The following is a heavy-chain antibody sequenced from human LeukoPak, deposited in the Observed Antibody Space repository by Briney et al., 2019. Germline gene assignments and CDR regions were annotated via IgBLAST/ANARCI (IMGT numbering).Heavy chain of an antibody. Sequence: GGSLRLSCAASGFTFSSYAVSWVRQAPRKGLEWVSAISARGDSTYYADSVEGRFTISRDNSKNTLYLQMNSLRAEDTALYYCARGAYGDYDYWGQGTLVTASS. CDR1: GFTFSSYA. V-gene: IGHV3-23*01. J-gene: IGHJ4*02. D-gene: IGHD4-17*01. CDR2: ISARGDST. CDR3: ARGAYGDYDY.